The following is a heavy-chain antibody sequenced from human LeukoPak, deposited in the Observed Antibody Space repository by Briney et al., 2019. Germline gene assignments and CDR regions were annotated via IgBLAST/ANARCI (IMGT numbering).Heavy chain of an antibody. D-gene: IGHD2-15*01. CDR3: ASTQTAPGYCSGGSCYWALDY. CDR1: GGSISSYY. Sequence: SETLSLTCTVSGGSISSYYWSWIRQPAGKGLEWIGRIYTSGGTNYNPSLKSRVTMSVDTSKNQFSLKLSSVTAADTAVYYCASTQTAPGYCSGGSCYWALDYWGQGTLVTVSS. V-gene: IGHV4-4*07. J-gene: IGHJ4*02. CDR2: IYTSGGT.